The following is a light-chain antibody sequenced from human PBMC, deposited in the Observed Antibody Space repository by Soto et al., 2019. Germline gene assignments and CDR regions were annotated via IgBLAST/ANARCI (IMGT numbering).Light chain of an antibody. Sequence: DIQMTQSPSFLSASAGDRVTIFCRASQSISNFLHWYQQKPGKAPKLLIYSASKLESGVPPRFGGSGSGTDFTRTISSLQPEDFATYYCQQSYRNPRTFGLGTKVDIK. V-gene: IGKV1-39*01. CDR2: SAS. J-gene: IGKJ1*01. CDR3: QQSYRNPRT. CDR1: QSISNF.